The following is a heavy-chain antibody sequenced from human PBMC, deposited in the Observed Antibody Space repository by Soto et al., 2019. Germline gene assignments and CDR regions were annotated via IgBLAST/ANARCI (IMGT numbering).Heavy chain of an antibody. V-gene: IGHV4-61*01. D-gene: IGHD4-17*01. CDR1: GGSIGITSYY. Sequence: QVQLQESGPGVIRPSETLSLTCTVSGGSIGITSYYWTWIRQPPGKGLEWIGYIYYSGSASYNPSLESRVSMSVATSKNQFSLKLRSVTAADTAVYWCARGKYYGDCDYWGQGTLVTVPS. CDR2: IYYSGSA. J-gene: IGHJ4*02. CDR3: ARGKYYGDCDY.